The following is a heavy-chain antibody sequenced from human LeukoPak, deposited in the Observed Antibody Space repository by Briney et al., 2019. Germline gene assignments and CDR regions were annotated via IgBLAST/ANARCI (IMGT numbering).Heavy chain of an antibody. CDR1: GFTFSSNA. CDR2: ISGTGGTT. Sequence: GGSLRLSCAASGFTFSSNAMCWVRQAPGKGLEWVSLISGTGGTTYYADSVKGRLTISRDNSKNTLYLQMNSLRAEDTAVYYCARGLSEPEDPNWFAPWGPGPLVTVSS. D-gene: IGHD1-14*01. J-gene: IGHJ5*02. CDR3: ARGLSEPEDPNWFAP. V-gene: IGHV3-23*01.